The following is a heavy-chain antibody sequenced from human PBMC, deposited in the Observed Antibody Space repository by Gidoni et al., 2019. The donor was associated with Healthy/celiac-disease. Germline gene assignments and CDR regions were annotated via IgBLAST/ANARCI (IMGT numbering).Heavy chain of an antibody. J-gene: IGHJ4*02. CDR3: ARDLQNWNYGTLFDY. V-gene: IGHV3-74*01. Sequence: EVQLVESGGGLVQPGGSLRLSCAASGFTFRRYWMHWVRQAPGKGLVWVSRINSDGSSTSYADSVKGRFTISRDNAKNTLYLQMNSLRAEDTAVYYCARDLQNWNYGTLFDYWGQGTLVTVSS. CDR2: INSDGSST. CDR1: GFTFRRYW. D-gene: IGHD1-7*01.